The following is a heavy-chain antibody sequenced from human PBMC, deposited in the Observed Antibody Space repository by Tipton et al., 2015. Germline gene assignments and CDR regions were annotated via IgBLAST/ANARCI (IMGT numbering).Heavy chain of an antibody. CDR1: AYSISSDYY. CDR3: ARVNCISTSCYVGAWFDP. J-gene: IGHJ5*02. CDR2: ISHSGST. V-gene: IGHV4-38-2*01. D-gene: IGHD2-2*01. Sequence: TLSLTCAVSAYSISSDYYWGWIRQPPGKGLEWIGSISHSGSTNYNPSLESRVTISVDKSKNQFSLKLSSVTAADTAVYYCARVNCISTSCYVGAWFDPWDQGTLVTVSS.